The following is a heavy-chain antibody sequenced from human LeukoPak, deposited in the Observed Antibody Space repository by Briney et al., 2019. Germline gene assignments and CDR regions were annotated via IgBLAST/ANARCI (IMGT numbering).Heavy chain of an antibody. CDR2: IIPIFGIA. J-gene: IGHJ5*02. Sequence: SVKDSCKDSGGTFRIYAISWVREALGQRVEWMGRIIPIFGIANYAQKFQGRVTITADKSTSTAYMELSSLRSEDTAVYYCPRVSGSYSDRGTGWFDPWGQGTLVTVSS. CDR1: GGTFRIYA. CDR3: PRVSGSYSDRGTGWFDP. D-gene: IGHD1-26*01. V-gene: IGHV1-69*04.